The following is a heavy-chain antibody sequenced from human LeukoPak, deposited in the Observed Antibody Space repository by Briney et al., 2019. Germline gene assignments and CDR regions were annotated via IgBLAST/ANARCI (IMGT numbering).Heavy chain of an antibody. V-gene: IGHV4-39*01. Sequence: PSETLSLTCTVSGDSTSSSSYYWGWIRQPPGKGLEWIGCIYYSGSTYYNPSLKSRVTISVDTSKNQFSLKLTSVTAADTAVYCCARLKDSSGWAGAFDIWGQGTMVTVSS. D-gene: IGHD6-19*01. CDR3: ARLKDSSGWAGAFDI. J-gene: IGHJ3*02. CDR2: IYYSGST. CDR1: GDSTSSSSYY.